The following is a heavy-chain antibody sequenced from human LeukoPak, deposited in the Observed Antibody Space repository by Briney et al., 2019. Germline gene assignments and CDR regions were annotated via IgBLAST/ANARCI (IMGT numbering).Heavy chain of an antibody. D-gene: IGHD1-26*01. CDR2: INVDGSQQ. CDR3: STGIYRPSY. J-gene: IGHJ4*02. Sequence: PAGSLRLSCATSGFTFTRFWMSWIRQSPGKGLKWVAHINVDGSQQYYLDSVEDRFTISRDNAKTSIYLQMNNLRAQDTAIYYCSTGIYRPSYWGQGTPVTVSS. CDR1: GFTFTRFW. V-gene: IGHV3-7*01.